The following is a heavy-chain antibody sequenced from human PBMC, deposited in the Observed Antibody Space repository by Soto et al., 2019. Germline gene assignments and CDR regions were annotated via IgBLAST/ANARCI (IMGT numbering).Heavy chain of an antibody. V-gene: IGHV3-48*03. CDR1: GLSFRNYE. D-gene: IGHD3-16*01. CDR3: AGDYYGWDS. CDR2: ISGGGDVI. Sequence: EVQLVQSGGGLVQPGGSLRLSCAASGLSFRNYEMNWVRQAPGKELEWISYISGGGDVIYYAESVKGRFTVSRDNAKNLLYLQMNTLRAEVTALYYWAGDYYGWDSWGQGTLVTVSS. J-gene: IGHJ4*02.